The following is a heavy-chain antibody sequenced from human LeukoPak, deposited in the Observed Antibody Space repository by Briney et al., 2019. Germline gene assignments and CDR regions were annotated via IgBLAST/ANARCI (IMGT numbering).Heavy chain of an antibody. J-gene: IGHJ4*02. Sequence: GESLKISCKGSGYTFTNSWIGWVRQMPGKGLEWMGIIYPGDSDIRKSPSFQGQVIISAVKSISTTYLQWSSLKASDTAMYYCARAPSYDSQNDYWGQGTLVTVSS. CDR2: IYPGDSDI. D-gene: IGHD3-3*01. CDR3: ARAPSYDSQNDY. CDR1: GYTFTNSW. V-gene: IGHV5-51*01.